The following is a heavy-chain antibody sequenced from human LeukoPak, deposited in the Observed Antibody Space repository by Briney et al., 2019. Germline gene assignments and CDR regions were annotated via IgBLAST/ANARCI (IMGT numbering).Heavy chain of an antibody. CDR2: IIPIFGTA. Sequence: ASVKVSCKASGGTFISYAISWVRQAPGQGLEWMGGIIPIFGTANYAQKFQGRVTITTDESTSTAYMELSSLRSEDTAVYYCARGWGYSSSWYASVHFDYWGQGTLVTVSS. CDR1: GGTFISYA. V-gene: IGHV1-69*05. J-gene: IGHJ4*02. CDR3: ARGWGYSSSWYASVHFDY. D-gene: IGHD6-13*01.